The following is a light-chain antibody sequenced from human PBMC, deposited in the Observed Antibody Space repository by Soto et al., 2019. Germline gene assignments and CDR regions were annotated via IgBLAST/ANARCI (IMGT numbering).Light chain of an antibody. CDR1: QSVSSY. V-gene: IGKV3-11*01. Sequence: EIVLTQCPATLSLSPRKRATLSCRARQSVSSYLACYQHKPGQAPRHLIYDASNRATGTPARFSGRGSETDFTLTISSLEPEDIEAYYCQQHGNWPITFGQVTRLEIK. CDR2: DAS. J-gene: IGKJ5*01. CDR3: QQHGNWPIT.